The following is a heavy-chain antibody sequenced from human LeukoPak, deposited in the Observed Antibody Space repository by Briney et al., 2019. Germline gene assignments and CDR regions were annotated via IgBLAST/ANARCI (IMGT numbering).Heavy chain of an antibody. D-gene: IGHD2-15*01. CDR3: AKAKGYCSGGSCYYYYMDV. V-gene: IGHV3-30*18. Sequence: PGRSLRLSCAASGFTFSSYGMHWVRQAPGKGLEWVAVISYDGSNKYYADSVKGRFTISRDNSKNTLYLQMNSLRAEDTAVYYCAKAKGYCSGGSCYYYYMDVWGKGTTVTVSS. CDR2: ISYDGSNK. CDR1: GFTFSSYG. J-gene: IGHJ6*03.